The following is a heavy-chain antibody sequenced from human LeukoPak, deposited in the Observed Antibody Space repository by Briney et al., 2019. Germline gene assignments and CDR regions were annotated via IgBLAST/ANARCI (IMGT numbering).Heavy chain of an antibody. D-gene: IGHD6-13*01. CDR2: IYTSEST. J-gene: IGHJ4*02. V-gene: IGHV4-61*02. Sequence: SETLSLTCTVSGGSISSGSYYRSWIRQPAGKGLEWIGRIYTSESTNYNPSLKSRVTISVDTSKNQFSLKLSSVTAADTAVYYCARAFIAAAGPFDYWGQGTLVTVSS. CDR3: ARAFIAAAGPFDY. CDR1: GGSISSGSYY.